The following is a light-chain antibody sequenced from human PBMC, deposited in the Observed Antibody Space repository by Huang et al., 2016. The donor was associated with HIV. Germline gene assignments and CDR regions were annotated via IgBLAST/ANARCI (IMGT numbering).Light chain of an antibody. V-gene: IGKV2D-29*02. CDR1: QSLLHSDGKTY. Sequence: IVMTQTPLSLSVTPGQPASISCKSSQSLLHSDGKTYLFWFLQRPGQSPQLLISEVSNRFSGVPDRVSGAGSGIDFTLKISRVEAEDVGVYYCMQTTKPATFGQGTKVEIK. J-gene: IGKJ1*01. CDR3: MQTTKPAT. CDR2: EVS.